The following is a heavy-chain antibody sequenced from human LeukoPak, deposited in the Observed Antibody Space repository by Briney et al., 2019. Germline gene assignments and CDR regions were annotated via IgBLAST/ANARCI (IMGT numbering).Heavy chain of an antibody. V-gene: IGHV3-11*06. CDR1: GFTFSDYY. Sequence: GGSLRLSCAAAGFTFSDYYMSWIRQAPGKGLEWVSYISSSSSYTNYADSVKGRFTISRDNAKNSLYLQMNSLRAEDTAVYYCAREGNSGYQDYWGQGTLVTVSS. CDR3: AREGNSGYQDY. CDR2: ISSSSSYT. J-gene: IGHJ4*02. D-gene: IGHD5-12*01.